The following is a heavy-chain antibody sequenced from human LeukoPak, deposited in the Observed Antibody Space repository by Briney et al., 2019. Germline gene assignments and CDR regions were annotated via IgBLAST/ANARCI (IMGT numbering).Heavy chain of an antibody. D-gene: IGHD2-8*02. V-gene: IGHV4-59*01. CDR1: GDSISGYH. Sequence: SETLSLTCTVSGDSISGYHWSWIRQPPGKGLEWIGYISYSGSTNYNPSLKSRVTISMDTSNNQFSLKLNSVTAADTAVYYCARGERPGPDYWGQGTLVTVSS. J-gene: IGHJ4*02. CDR3: ARGERPGPDY. CDR2: ISYSGST.